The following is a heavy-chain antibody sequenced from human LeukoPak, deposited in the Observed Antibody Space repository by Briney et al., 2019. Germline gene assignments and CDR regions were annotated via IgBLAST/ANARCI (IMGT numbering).Heavy chain of an antibody. CDR1: GFTFSDYG. V-gene: IGHV3-9*01. CDR3: AKDISDGDYPDAFDI. D-gene: IGHD4-17*01. Sequence: LRLSCATSGFTFSDYGMSWVRQAPGKGLEWVSGISWNSGSIGYADSVKGRFTISRDNAKNSLYLQMNSLRAEDTALYYCAKDISDGDYPDAFDIWGQGTIVTVSS. J-gene: IGHJ3*02. CDR2: ISWNSGSI.